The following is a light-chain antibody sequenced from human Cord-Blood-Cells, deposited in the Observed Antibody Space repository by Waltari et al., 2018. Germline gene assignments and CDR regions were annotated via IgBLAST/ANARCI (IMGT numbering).Light chain of an antibody. J-gene: IGKJ1*01. V-gene: IGKV1-5*03. CDR3: QQYNSYSAT. CDR2: KAA. Sequence: DIQMTQSPSTLSASVGDRVTITCRASQSISSWLAWYQQKPGKAPKLLIYKAASLESGVPSRFSGSGSETEFTLTISSLQPDDFATDYCQQYNSYSATFGQGTKVEIK. CDR1: QSISSW.